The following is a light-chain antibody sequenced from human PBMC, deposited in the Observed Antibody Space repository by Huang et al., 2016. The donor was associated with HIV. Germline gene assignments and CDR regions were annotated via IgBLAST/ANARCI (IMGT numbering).Light chain of an antibody. CDR1: QSVYIN. CDR3: QQFNNWPPS. J-gene: IGKJ4*01. V-gene: IGKV3-15*01. Sequence: ETVMTQSPATLSVSPGERATLSCKASQSVYINLAWYQQKPGQAPRLLFYAAASRATGVPGRFSASGSGTEFTLTISSLQSEDFAVYYCQQFNNWPPSFGGGTTVEI. CDR2: AAA.